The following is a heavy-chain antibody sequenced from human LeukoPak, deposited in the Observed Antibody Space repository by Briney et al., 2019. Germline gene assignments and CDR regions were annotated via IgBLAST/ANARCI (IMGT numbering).Heavy chain of an antibody. CDR2: IYSGGST. CDR1: GFTVSSNY. J-gene: IGHJ1*01. CDR3: ASVNGDGAEYFQH. Sequence: GGSLRLSCAASGFTVSSNYMSWVRQAPGKGLAWVSVIYSGGSTYYADSVKGRFTISRDNSKNTLYLQMNSLRAEDTAVYYCASVNGDGAEYFQHWGQGTLVTVSS. V-gene: IGHV3-53*01. D-gene: IGHD2-21*01.